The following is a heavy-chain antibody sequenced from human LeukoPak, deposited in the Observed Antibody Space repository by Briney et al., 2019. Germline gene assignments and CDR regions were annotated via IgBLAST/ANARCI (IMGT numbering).Heavy chain of an antibody. D-gene: IGHD3-10*01. V-gene: IGHV4-4*02. CDR2: IYHSGST. CDR3: ARGSEAISGGSGSYNWFDP. J-gene: IGHJ5*02. Sequence: PSGTLSLTCAVSGASISSSNWWSWVRQPPGKGLEWIGEIYHSGSTNYNPSLKSRVTISVDTSKNQFSLKLSSVTAADTAVYYCARGSEAISGGSGSYNWFDPWGQGTLVTVSS. CDR1: GASISSSNW.